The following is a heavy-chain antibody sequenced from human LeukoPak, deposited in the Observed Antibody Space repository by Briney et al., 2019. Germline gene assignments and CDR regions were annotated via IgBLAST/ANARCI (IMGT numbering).Heavy chain of an antibody. D-gene: IGHD5-12*01. CDR1: GFTFSDYW. J-gene: IGHJ4*02. Sequence: PGGSLRLSCVASGFTFSDYWMSWVRQAPGKGLEWGANIETDGDQKNYVDSVKGRFAISRDNARNSLYLQMNSLTDEDTAVYYCARDIPSGFYTPDYWGRGTLVTVSS. CDR3: ARDIPSGFYTPDY. V-gene: IGHV3-7*01. CDR2: IETDGDQK.